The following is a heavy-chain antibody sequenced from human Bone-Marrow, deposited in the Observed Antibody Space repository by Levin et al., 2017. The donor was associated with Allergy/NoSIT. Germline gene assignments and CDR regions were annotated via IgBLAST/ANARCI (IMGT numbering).Heavy chain of an antibody. CDR3: AKDPLYPRDY. CDR2: ISGSGGST. CDR1: GFTFSSYA. J-gene: IGHJ4*02. Sequence: GESLKISCAASGFTFSSYAMSWVRQAPGKGLEWVSAISGSGGSTYYADSVKGRFTISRDNSKNTLYLQMNSLRAEDTAVYYCAKDPLYPRDYWGQGTLVTVSS. D-gene: IGHD3-16*01. V-gene: IGHV3-23*01.